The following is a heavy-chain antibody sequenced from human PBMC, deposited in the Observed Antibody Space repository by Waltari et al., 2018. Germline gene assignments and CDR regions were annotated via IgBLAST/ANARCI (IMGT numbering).Heavy chain of an antibody. D-gene: IGHD1-26*01. CDR3: ARLGSGSSWHY. CDR1: GYSISSGYY. J-gene: IGHJ4*02. Sequence: QVQLQESGPGLVKPSETLSLTCAVSGYSISSGYYLGWIRQPPGKGLEWIGSIYHSGGTYYNPSLKSRVTISVDTSKNQFSLKLSSVTAADTAVYYCARLGSGSSWHYWGQGTLVTVSS. V-gene: IGHV4-38-2*01. CDR2: IYHSGGT.